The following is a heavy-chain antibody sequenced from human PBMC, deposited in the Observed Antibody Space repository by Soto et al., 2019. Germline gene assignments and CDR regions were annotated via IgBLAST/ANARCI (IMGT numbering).Heavy chain of an antibody. CDR1: GFTYSSHG. J-gene: IGHJ3*02. CDR3: ARDGQYRTDGFDI. V-gene: IGHV3-23*01. Sequence: AQLLESGGELIQPGGSLRLSCAASGFTYSSHGMSWVRQAPGKGLEWIAGLSRGGGSTYYADSVKGRFTISRDNSKNTLDLIMNSLRVDDTALYYCARDGQYRTDGFDIWGQGTMVTVSS. D-gene: IGHD5-12*01. CDR2: LSRGGGST.